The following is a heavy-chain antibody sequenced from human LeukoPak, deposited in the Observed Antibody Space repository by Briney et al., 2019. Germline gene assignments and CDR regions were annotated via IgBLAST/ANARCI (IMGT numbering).Heavy chain of an antibody. CDR3: AHMVDIVSTIREVAFAM. J-gene: IGHJ3*02. CDR1: GFPFSSYA. Sequence: GGSLRLSCAASGFPFSSYAMSWVRQAPGKGLEWVSTIYDSGDSTYYADSVSGRFAVPRDNSKNTLYLQMTSLRADDTAVYHCAHMVDIVSTIREVAFAMGGERPVVSVSS. D-gene: IGHD5/OR15-5a*01. CDR2: IYDSGDST. V-gene: IGHV3-23*01.